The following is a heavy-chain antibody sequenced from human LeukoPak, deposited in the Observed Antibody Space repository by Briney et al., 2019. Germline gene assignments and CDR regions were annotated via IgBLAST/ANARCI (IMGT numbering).Heavy chain of an antibody. Sequence: RASVKPSSKASGYTFTGYYMYWARQDSGQGLEWMGLSNPNSGGTHYAKKFPGSVTLTRDRSISTAYMELSRLRSDDTAVYHCARAPEWIQLWPRNYYMDVWGKGTTVTISS. CDR1: GYTFTGYY. CDR3: ARAPEWIQLWPRNYYMDV. D-gene: IGHD5-18*01. V-gene: IGHV1-2*02. CDR2: SNPNSGGT. J-gene: IGHJ6*03.